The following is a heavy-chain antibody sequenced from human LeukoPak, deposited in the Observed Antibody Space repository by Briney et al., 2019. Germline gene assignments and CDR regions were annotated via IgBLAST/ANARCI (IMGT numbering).Heavy chain of an antibody. CDR3: ARSGYCSGGSCSDYYYYGMDV. CDR1: GGTFSSYA. CDR2: IIPILGIA. Sequence: ASVKVSCKASGGTFSSYAISWVRQAPGQGLEWMGRIIPILGIANHAQKFQGRVTITADKSTSTAYMELSSLRSEDTAVYYCARSGYCSGGSCSDYYYYGMDVWGQGTTVTVSS. J-gene: IGHJ6*02. V-gene: IGHV1-69*04. D-gene: IGHD2-15*01.